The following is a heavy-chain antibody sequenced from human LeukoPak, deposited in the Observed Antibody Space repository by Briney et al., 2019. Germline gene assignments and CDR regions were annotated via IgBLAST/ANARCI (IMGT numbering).Heavy chain of an antibody. J-gene: IGHJ4*02. CDR2: TYYRSKWYN. CDR1: GDSVSSNSAA. V-gene: IGHV6-1*01. D-gene: IGHD6-13*01. Sequence: SQTLSLTCAISGDSVSSNSAAWTWIRQSPSRGLEWLGRTYYRSKWYNDYAVSVKSRITINPDRSKNHFSLQLNSVTPEDTAVYYCARGSSSSSWYFDYWGQGTLVTASS. CDR3: ARGSSSSSWYFDY.